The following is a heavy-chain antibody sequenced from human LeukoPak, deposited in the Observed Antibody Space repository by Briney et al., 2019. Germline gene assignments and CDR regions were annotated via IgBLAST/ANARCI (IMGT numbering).Heavy chain of an antibody. J-gene: IGHJ4*02. CDR1: GFTFSSYA. CDR3: AKGADHSDSSGYYHY. V-gene: IGHV3-23*01. D-gene: IGHD3-22*01. Sequence: GGSLRLSCAASGFTFSSYAMNWVRQAPGKGLEWVSAISGSAGSTYYADSVKGRFTISRDNSKNTLYLQMNSLRAEDTAVYYCAKGADHSDSSGYYHYWGQGTLVTVSS. CDR2: ISGSAGST.